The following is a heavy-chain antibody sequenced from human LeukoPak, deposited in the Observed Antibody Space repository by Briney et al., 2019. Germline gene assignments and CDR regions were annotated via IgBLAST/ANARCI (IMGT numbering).Heavy chain of an antibody. D-gene: IGHD1-14*01. CDR3: AKGKLEPQDAFDI. J-gene: IGHJ3*02. Sequence: GGSLRLSCAASGFTFNNYAMSWVRQAPGKGLEWVANIRQDGSEKYYVDSVKGRFTISRDNAKNSLYLQMNSLGAEDTAVYYCAKGKLEPQDAFDIWGQGTMVTVSS. CDR2: IRQDGSEK. V-gene: IGHV3-7*03. CDR1: GFTFNNYA.